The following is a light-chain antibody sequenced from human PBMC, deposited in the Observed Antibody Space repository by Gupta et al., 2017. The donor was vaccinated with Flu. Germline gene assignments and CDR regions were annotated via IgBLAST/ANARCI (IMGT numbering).Light chain of an antibody. Sequence: EIVFTQSPGTLSLSPGERATLSCRASQSINTSYLGWYQRKPGQAPRLLIYGASSRATGIPDRFSGSGSGTDFTLTISRLEPEDFAVFYCQQDDNSPRTFGQGTKVEIK. V-gene: IGKV3-20*01. CDR1: QSINTSY. J-gene: IGKJ1*01. CDR3: QQDDNSPRT. CDR2: GAS.